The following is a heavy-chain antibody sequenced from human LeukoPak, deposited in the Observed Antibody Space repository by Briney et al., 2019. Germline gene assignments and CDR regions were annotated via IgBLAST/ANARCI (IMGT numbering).Heavy chain of an antibody. V-gene: IGHV3-53*04. CDR3: ARERYYYGSGSYHDY. J-gene: IGHJ4*02. Sequence: GGSLRLSCAASGFTVSSNYMSWVRQAPGKGLEWVSVIYSGGSTYYADSVKGRFTISRHNSKNTLYLQMNSLRAEDTAVYYCARERYYYGSGSYHDYWGQGTLVTVSS. D-gene: IGHD3-10*01. CDR1: GFTVSSNY. CDR2: IYSGGST.